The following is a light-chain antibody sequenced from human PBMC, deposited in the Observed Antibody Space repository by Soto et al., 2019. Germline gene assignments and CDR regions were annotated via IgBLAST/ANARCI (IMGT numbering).Light chain of an antibody. CDR1: QSVSSY. J-gene: IGKJ1*01. CDR3: QQRSNWPAT. CDR2: DAS. Sequence: EIVLIQSPATLSLSPGERATLSCRASQSVSSYLAWYQQKPGQAPRLLIYDASNRATGIPARFSGSGSGTDFTLTISSLEPEDFAVYYCQQRSNWPATFGQGTKVEIK. V-gene: IGKV3-11*01.